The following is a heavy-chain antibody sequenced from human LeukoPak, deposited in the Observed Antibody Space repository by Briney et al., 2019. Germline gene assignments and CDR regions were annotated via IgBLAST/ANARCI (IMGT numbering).Heavy chain of an antibody. V-gene: IGHV3-23*01. CDR1: GFSLNNYA. CDR3: AKASSSWYSDFDY. D-gene: IGHD6-13*01. J-gene: IGHJ4*02. Sequence: GGSVKLSCAASGFSLNNYAMNWARQATGKGLEWASAISASGGTTYNSDSMKGRFTISRDSAKNTLYLQINSLRAEDSAVYYCAKASSSWYSDFDYWGRGTLVTVSS. CDR2: ISASGGTT.